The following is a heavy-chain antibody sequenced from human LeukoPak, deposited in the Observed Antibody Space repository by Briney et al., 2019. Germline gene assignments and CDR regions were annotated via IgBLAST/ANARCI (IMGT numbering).Heavy chain of an antibody. V-gene: IGHV1-18*01. CDR2: ISAYNGNT. CDR1: GYTFTSYG. Sequence: ASVKVSCKASGYTFTSYGISWVRQAPGQGLEWMGWISAYNGNTNYAQKLQGRITMTTDTSTSTAYMELRSLRSDDTAVYYCARGVRGVIGLVYMDVWGKGTTITISS. D-gene: IGHD3-10*01. J-gene: IGHJ6*03. CDR3: ARGVRGVIGLVYMDV.